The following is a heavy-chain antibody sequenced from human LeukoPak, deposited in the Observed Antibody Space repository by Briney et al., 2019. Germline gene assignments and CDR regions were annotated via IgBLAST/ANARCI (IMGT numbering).Heavy chain of an antibody. CDR2: IMQDGSEK. Sequence: GSLRLSCAASGFSISSYWMSWVRQAPGKGLEWVANIMQDGSEKYYVDSVKGRFTISRDNAKNSLYLQMNSLRAEDTAVYYCARENYDILTYFGTGMDVWGQGTTVTVSS. CDR1: GFSISSYW. J-gene: IGHJ6*02. D-gene: IGHD3-9*01. CDR3: ARENYDILTYFGTGMDV. V-gene: IGHV3-7*04.